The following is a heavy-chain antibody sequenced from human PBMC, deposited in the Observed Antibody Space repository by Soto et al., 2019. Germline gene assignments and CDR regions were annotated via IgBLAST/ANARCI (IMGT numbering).Heavy chain of an antibody. CDR1: GFTFSSYA. CDR2: ISGSGGST. Sequence: EVQLLESGGGLVQPGGSLRLSCAASGFTFSSYAMSWVRQAPGKGLEWVSAISGSGGSTYYADSVKGRFTISRDNSKNTLYLQMNSLRAEDTAVYYCEKGGARGYYYYGMDVWGQGTTVTVSS. V-gene: IGHV3-23*01. D-gene: IGHD1-26*01. CDR3: EKGGARGYYYYGMDV. J-gene: IGHJ6*02.